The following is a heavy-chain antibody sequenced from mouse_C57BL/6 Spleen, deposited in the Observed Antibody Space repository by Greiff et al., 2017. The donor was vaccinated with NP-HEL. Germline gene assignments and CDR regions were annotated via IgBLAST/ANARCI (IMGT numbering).Heavy chain of an antibody. CDR3: AREDTTVVAPFDY. CDR2: ISDGGSYT. D-gene: IGHD1-1*01. V-gene: IGHV5-4*01. CDR1: GFTFSSYA. Sequence: EVKLVESGGGLVKPGGSLKLSCAASGFTFSSYAMSWVRQTPEKRLEWVATISDGGSYTYYPDNVKGRFTISRDNAKNNLYLQMSHLKSEDTAMYYCAREDTTVVAPFDYWGKGTTLTVSS. J-gene: IGHJ2*01.